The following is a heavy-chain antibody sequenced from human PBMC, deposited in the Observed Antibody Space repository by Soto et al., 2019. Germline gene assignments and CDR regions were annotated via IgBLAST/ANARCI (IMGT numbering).Heavy chain of an antibody. CDR3: AKGITMIVPVNYYYGMDV. CDR1: GFPFCSYS. V-gene: IGHV3-23*01. CDR2: ISGSGGST. Sequence: GGALRLSFAAPGFPFCSYSLSWGPPAPGKGVEWVSAISGSGGSTYYADSVKGRFTISRDNSKNTLYLQMNSLRAEDTAVYYCAKGITMIVPVNYYYGMDVWGQGTTVTVS. J-gene: IGHJ6*02. D-gene: IGHD3-22*01.